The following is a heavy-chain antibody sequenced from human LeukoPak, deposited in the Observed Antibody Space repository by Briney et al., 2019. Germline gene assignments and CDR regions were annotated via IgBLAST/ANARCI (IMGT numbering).Heavy chain of an antibody. Sequence: SETLSLTCTVSGGSISSYYWSWIRQPPGKGLEWIGYIYYSGSTNYNPSLKSRVTISVATSKTQFSLKLSAVTAAARAVNSCARFVRGTYYFDYWGQGTLVTVSS. CDR3: ARFVRGTYYFDY. J-gene: IGHJ4*02. V-gene: IGHV4-59*12. CDR2: IYYSGST. D-gene: IGHD3-16*01. CDR1: GGSISSYY.